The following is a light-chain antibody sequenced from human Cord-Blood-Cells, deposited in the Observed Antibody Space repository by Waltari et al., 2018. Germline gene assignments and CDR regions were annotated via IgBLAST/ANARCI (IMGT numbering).Light chain of an antibody. CDR2: DVS. CDR3: SSYTSSSTRV. CDR1: SSDVGGINY. Sequence: QSALTQPASVSGSPGPSLTISCTGTSSDVGGINYVSWYQQHPGKAPKLMIYDVSNRPSGVSNRFSGSKSGNTASLTISGLQAEDEADYYCSSYTSSSTRVFGGGTKLTVL. J-gene: IGLJ3*02. V-gene: IGLV2-14*03.